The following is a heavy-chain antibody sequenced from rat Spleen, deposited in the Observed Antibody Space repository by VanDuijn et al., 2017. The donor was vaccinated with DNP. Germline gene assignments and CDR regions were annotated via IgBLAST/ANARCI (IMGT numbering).Heavy chain of an antibody. Sequence: EVQLVESGGGLVQPGRSMKLSCAASIFTFSDYNMAWVRQAPKKGLEWVATISYDGSSTYYPDSVKGRFIISRDNTRNTLYLQMNSLRSEDTATYYCARGSGTYYWYFDFWGPGTMVTVSS. CDR2: ISYDGSST. V-gene: IGHV5-7*01. J-gene: IGHJ1*01. CDR3: ARGSGTYYWYFDF. CDR1: IFTFSDYN. D-gene: IGHD5-1*01.